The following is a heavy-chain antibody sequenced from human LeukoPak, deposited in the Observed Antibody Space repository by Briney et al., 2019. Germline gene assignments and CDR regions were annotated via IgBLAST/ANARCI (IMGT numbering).Heavy chain of an antibody. D-gene: IGHD6-19*01. CDR2: IYYSGST. J-gene: IGHJ4*02. V-gene: IGHV4-61*01. CDR1: GGSVSSGSYY. CDR3: ARVAAVAGADY. Sequence: PSETLSLTCTVSGGSVSSGSYYWSWIRQPPGKGLEWIGYIYYSGSTNYNPSLKSRVTISVDTSKNQFSLKLSSVTAADTAVYYCARVAAVAGADYWGQGTLVTVSS.